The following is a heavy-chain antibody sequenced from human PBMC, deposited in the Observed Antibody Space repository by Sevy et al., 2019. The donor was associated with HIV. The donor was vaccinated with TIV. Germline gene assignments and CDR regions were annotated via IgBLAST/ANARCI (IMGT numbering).Heavy chain of an antibody. CDR2: ISGSGATT. CDR1: GFTFSSYA. CDR3: ATLRSGVLKPLYYFDY. Sequence: GGSQRLSCGVSGFTFSSYAMTWVRQPPGKGLEWVSIISGSGATTSYADSVKGRFTISRDNSKNALYLQMNSLRAEDTAVYYCATLRSGVLKPLYYFDYWGQGTLVTVSS. D-gene: IGHD3-10*01. J-gene: IGHJ4*02. V-gene: IGHV3-23*01.